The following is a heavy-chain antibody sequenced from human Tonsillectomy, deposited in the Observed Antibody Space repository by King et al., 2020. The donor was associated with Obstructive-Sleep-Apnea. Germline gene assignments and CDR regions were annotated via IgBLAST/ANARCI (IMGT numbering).Heavy chain of an antibody. CDR2: MSSDGGST. D-gene: IGHD3-22*01. CDR3: AREETHYFDSSGYHIGDAFDI. V-gene: IGHV3-64*07. CDR1: GFTFSSYA. J-gene: IGHJ3*02. Sequence: VQLVESGGGLVQPGGSLRLSCKASGFTFSSYAMNWVRQAPGQGLEYVSDMSSDGGSTSYAGFLEGRFTTSRDNSKNTRYLQMGSLRAEYMAVYYCAREETHYFDSSGYHIGDAFDIWGQGTMVTVSS.